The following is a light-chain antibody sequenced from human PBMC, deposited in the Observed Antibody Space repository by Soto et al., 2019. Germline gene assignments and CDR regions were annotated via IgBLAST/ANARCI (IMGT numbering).Light chain of an antibody. CDR3: QHYNSYSEA. J-gene: IGKJ1*01. V-gene: IGKV1-5*03. CDR1: QSISSW. Sequence: EIQMTXXPXTXXXXXVYRVTGXFRASQSISSWLAWYQQKPGKAPKLLIYKASTLKSGVPSRFSGSGSGTEFTLAISSLQPDDFATYYCQHYNSYSEAFGQGTKVDI. CDR2: KAS.